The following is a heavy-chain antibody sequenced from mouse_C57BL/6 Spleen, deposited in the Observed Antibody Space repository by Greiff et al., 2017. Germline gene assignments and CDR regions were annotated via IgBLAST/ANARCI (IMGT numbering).Heavy chain of an antibody. CDR2: ILPGSGST. CDR3: ARGAYDYDDWFAY. Sequence: QVQLKESGAELMKPGASVKLSCKATGYTFTGYWIEWVKQRPGHGLEWIGEILPGSGSTNYNEKFKGKATFTADTSSNTAYMQLSSLTTEDSAIYYCARGAYDYDDWFAYWGQGTLVTVSA. D-gene: IGHD2-4*01. V-gene: IGHV1-9*01. J-gene: IGHJ3*01. CDR1: GYTFTGYW.